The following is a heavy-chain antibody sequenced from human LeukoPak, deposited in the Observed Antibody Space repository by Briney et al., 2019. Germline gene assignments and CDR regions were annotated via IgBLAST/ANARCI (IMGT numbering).Heavy chain of an antibody. V-gene: IGHV4-61*01. D-gene: IGHD3-22*01. J-gene: IGHJ5*02. CDR3: ARDYYDSSGYYYWFDP. CDR2: IYYSGST. CDR1: GGSVSSGSYY. Sequence: SETLSLTCTVSGGSVSSGSYYWSWIRQPPGKGLEWIGYIYYSGSTNYNPSLKSRVTISVDTSKNQFSLKLSSVTAADTAVYYCARDYYDSSGYYYWFDPRGQGTLVTVSS.